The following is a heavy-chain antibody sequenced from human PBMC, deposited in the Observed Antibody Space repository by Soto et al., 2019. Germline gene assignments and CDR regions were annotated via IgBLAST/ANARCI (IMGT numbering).Heavy chain of an antibody. CDR2: ISYDGKNT. CDR3: TRVGGYYDILTGPFDS. D-gene: IGHD3-9*01. CDR1: GFIFTSYA. V-gene: IGHV3-33*01. J-gene: IGHJ4*02. Sequence: GGSLRLSCAASGFIFTSYAMHWVRQAPGKGLQWVALISYDGKNTYYRDSVRGRFTISRDNSKNTLDLQMNSLRAEDTAVYYCTRVGGYYDILTGPFDSWGQGNLVTVSS.